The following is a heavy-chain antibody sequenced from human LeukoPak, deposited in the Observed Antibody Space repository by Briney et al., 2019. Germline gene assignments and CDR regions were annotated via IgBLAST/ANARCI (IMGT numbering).Heavy chain of an antibody. D-gene: IGHD3-9*01. CDR2: IIPIFGTA. CDR1: GGTFSSYA. Sequence: RASVKVSCKASGGTFSSYASSWVRQAPGQGLEWMGGIIPIFGTANYAQKSQGRVTITADESTSTAYIELSSLRSEDTAVYYCARTLMSCDILTGHKYYYYGMDVWGQGTTVTVSS. V-gene: IGHV1-69*13. CDR3: ARTLMSCDILTGHKYYYYGMDV. J-gene: IGHJ6*02.